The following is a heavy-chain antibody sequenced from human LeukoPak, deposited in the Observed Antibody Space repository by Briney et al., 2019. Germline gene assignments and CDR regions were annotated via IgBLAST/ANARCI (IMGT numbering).Heavy chain of an antibody. V-gene: IGHV3-48*01. J-gene: IGHJ4*02. CDR3: ARATRNVYDY. Sequence: GGSLRLSCVASGFTFRIYGMNWVGQAPGKGPEWVSYISHTSDSILYADSVKGRFTMSRDNAKKSLYLQMNSLRAEDLAVYYCARATRNVYDYLGQGTLVTVSS. CDR1: GFTFRIYG. D-gene: IGHD5/OR15-5a*01. CDR2: ISHTSDSI.